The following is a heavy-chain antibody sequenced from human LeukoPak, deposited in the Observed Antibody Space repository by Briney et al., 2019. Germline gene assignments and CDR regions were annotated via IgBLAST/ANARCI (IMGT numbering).Heavy chain of an antibody. J-gene: IGHJ4*02. CDR2: IKQDGSEK. CDR1: GFTFSSYW. V-gene: IGHV3-7*01. Sequence: PGGSLRLSCAASGFTFSSYWMSWVRQAPGKGLEWVANIKQDGSEKYYVDSVKGRFTIPRDNAKNSLYLQMNSLRAEDTAVYYCARESGYLIPYFDYWGQGTLVTVSS. D-gene: IGHD3-22*01. CDR3: ARESGYLIPYFDY.